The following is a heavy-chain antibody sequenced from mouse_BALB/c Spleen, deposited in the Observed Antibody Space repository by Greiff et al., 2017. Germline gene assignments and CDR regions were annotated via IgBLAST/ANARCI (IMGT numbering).Heavy chain of an antibody. D-gene: IGHD2-14*01. CDR3: ARNYRSAMDY. CDR1: GYTFTSYV. Sequence: EVKVVESGPELVKPGASVKMSCKASGYTFTSYVMHWVKQKPGQGLEWIGYINPYNDGTKYNEKFKGKATLTSDKSSSTAYMELSSLTSEDSAVYYCARNYRSAMDYWGQGTSVTVSS. CDR2: INPYNDGT. V-gene: IGHV1-14*01. J-gene: IGHJ4*01.